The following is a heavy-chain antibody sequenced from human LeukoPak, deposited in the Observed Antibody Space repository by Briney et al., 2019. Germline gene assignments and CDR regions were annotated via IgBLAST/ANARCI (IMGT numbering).Heavy chain of an antibody. V-gene: IGHV3-21*01. CDR1: GFTFSSYS. J-gene: IGHJ4*02. CDR3: ARDLPLVGATSAPFDY. Sequence: GGSLRLSCAASGFTFSSYSMNWVRQAPGKGLEWVSSISSSSSYIYYADSVKGRFTISRDNAKNSLYLQMNSLRAEDTAVYYCARDLPLVGATSAPFDYWGQGTLVTVSS. CDR2: ISSSSSYI. D-gene: IGHD1-26*01.